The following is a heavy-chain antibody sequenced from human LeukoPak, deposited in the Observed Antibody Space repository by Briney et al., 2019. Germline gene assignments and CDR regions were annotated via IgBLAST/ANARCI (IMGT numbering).Heavy chain of an antibody. CDR2: IKKRSAAT. CDR3: ARIWSARDWFDP. CDR1: GFTFRDYA. V-gene: IGHV3-11*01. Sequence: PGGSLRLSCAASGFTFRDYAMTWIRQAPGKGLEWISYIKKRSAATYYADSVAGRFVISRDDAKNSLNLHLTNLRVEDTATYFCARIWSARDWFDPGGQGT. J-gene: IGHJ5*02. D-gene: IGHD1-1*01.